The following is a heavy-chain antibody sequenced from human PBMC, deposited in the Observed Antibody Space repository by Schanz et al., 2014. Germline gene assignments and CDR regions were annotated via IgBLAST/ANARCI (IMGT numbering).Heavy chain of an antibody. CDR3: VRELSGGTFDY. J-gene: IGHJ4*02. Sequence: QVQLVQSGAEVKKPGASVKVSCTSYGNTFTAYYVNWVRQAPGQGLEWMGWINPDNGDTKYAPKFQGRVTMTSDASISTAYMELTGLQSDDTGVYYCVRELSGGTFDYWGQGALVTVSS. CDR1: GNTFTAYY. CDR2: INPDNGDT. D-gene: IGHD1-1*01. V-gene: IGHV1-2*02.